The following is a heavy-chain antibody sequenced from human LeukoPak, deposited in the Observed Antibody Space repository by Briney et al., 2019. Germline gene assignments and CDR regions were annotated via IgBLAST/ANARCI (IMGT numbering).Heavy chain of an antibody. D-gene: IGHD5-12*01. CDR2: ISSSSSYI. CDR1: GFTISSYS. J-gene: IGHJ4*02. CDR3: ARAEYSGYDWTDY. Sequence: PGGSLRLSCAASGFTISSYSMNWVRQAPGKGLEWVSSISSSSSYIYYADSVKGRFTISRDNAKNSLYLQMNSLRAEDTAVYYCARAEYSGYDWTDYWGQGTLVTVSS. V-gene: IGHV3-21*01.